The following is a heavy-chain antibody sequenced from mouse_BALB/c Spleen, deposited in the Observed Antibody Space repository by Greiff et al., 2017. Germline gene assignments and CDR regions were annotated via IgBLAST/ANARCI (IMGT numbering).Heavy chain of an antibody. CDR1: GFTFSSYA. V-gene: IGHV5-9-4*01. CDR2: ISSGGSYT. CDR3: RRETWFAY. J-gene: IGHJ3*01. Sequence: EVKVVESGGGLVKPGGSLTLSCAASGFTFSSYATSWVRQSPEKRLEWVAEISSGGSYTYYPDTVTGRFTISGDTAKNTLFLEMSSLRDEDTAMYYCRRETWFAYWGQGTLVTVSA.